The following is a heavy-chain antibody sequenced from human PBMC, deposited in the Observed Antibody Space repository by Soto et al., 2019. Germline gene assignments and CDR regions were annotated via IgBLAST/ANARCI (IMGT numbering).Heavy chain of an antibody. CDR3: ARSSPGYSSSWYECVRNYGMDV. CDR1: GGSISSSSYY. V-gene: IGHV4-39*01. CDR2: IYYSGST. D-gene: IGHD6-13*01. Sequence: LQLQESGPGLVKPSETLSLTCTVSGGSISSSSYYWGWIRQPPGKGLEWIGSIYYSGSTYYNPSLKSRVTISVDTSKDQFSLKLSSVTAADTAVYYCARSSPGYSSSWYECVRNYGMDVWGQGTTVAVSS. J-gene: IGHJ6*02.